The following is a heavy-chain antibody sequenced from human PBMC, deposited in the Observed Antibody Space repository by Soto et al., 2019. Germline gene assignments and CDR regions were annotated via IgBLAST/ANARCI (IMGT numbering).Heavy chain of an antibody. V-gene: IGHV3-48*02. J-gene: IGHJ3*02. D-gene: IGHD3-22*01. Sequence: GGSLRLSCAASGFTFISYSMTWVRQAPGKGLEWVSYIDTSSRTKFYADSVKGRFTISRDNAKNSLFLQMNSLSDEDTAVYYCAGDRYYDSSGYYTDAFDIWGQGTMVTVSS. CDR2: IDTSSRTK. CDR1: GFTFISYS. CDR3: AGDRYYDSSGYYTDAFDI.